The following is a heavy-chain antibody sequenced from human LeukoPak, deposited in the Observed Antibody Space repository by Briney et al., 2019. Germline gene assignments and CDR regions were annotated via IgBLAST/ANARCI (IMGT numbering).Heavy chain of an antibody. CDR1: GGTLSSYA. CDR2: IIPILGIA. J-gene: IGHJ4*02. CDR3: ARVRYCSSTSCYTFDY. Sequence: SVKVSCKASGGTLSSYAISWVRQAPGQGLEWMGGIIPILGIANYAQKFQGRVTITADKSTSTAYMELSSLRSEDTAVYYCARVRYCSSTSCYTFDYWGQGTLVTVSS. D-gene: IGHD2-2*02. V-gene: IGHV1-69*04.